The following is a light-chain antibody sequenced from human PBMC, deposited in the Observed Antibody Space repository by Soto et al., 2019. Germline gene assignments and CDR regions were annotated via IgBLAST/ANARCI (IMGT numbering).Light chain of an antibody. CDR1: QSVRSY. CDR2: DVS. CDR3: QHRRNWPLT. Sequence: EIVLTQSPATLSLSPGERATLSCRASQSVRSYLAWYQQKPGQAPRLLIYDVSNRATGIPARFSGSGSGTDFTLTISSLEPEDFAVYYCQHRRNWPLTFGGGTKVEIK. J-gene: IGKJ4*01. V-gene: IGKV3-11*01.